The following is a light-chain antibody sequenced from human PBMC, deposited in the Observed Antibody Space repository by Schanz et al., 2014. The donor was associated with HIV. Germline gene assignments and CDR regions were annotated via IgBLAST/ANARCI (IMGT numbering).Light chain of an antibody. Sequence: QSALTQPASVSGSPGQSITISCTGTSSDVGNYNLVSWYQQHPGKAPKLMTYEVSKRPSGVSNRFSGSKSGNTASLTVSGLQADDEADYYCSSYGGGDTLLFGGGTKVTVL. J-gene: IGLJ3*02. CDR3: SSYGGGDTLL. CDR2: EVS. CDR1: SSDVGNYNL. V-gene: IGLV2-23*02.